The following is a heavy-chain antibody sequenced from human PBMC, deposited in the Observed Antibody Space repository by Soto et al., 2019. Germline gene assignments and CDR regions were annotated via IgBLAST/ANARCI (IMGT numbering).Heavy chain of an antibody. J-gene: IGHJ6*02. CDR2: IIPILGIA. CDR1: GGTFSSDT. Sequence: QVQLVQSGAEVKKPGSSVKVSCKASGGTFSSDTISWVRQAPGQGLEWMGRIIPILGIANYAQKLQGRVTITADKYTSTAYMEMSSLRSEDTAVYYCARGYKLHHVWFGESNYYYYYGMGVWGQGTTVTVSS. D-gene: IGHD3-10*01. CDR3: ARGYKLHHVWFGESNYYYYYGMGV. V-gene: IGHV1-69*02.